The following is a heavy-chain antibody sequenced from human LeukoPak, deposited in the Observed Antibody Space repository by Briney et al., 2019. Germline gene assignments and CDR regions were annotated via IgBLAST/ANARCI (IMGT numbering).Heavy chain of an antibody. CDR3: VRGFCSTSGCYN. J-gene: IGHJ4*02. Sequence: ASVKVSCKASGYTFTSYNINWVRQATGQGLEWMGWMNPNSGDKGYAQKFQGRVTMTRSTSISTAYMELSSLRYEDTAVYYCVRGFCSTSGCYNWGQGTRVTVSS. CDR1: GYTFTSYN. D-gene: IGHD2-2*02. CDR2: MNPNSGDK. V-gene: IGHV1-8*01.